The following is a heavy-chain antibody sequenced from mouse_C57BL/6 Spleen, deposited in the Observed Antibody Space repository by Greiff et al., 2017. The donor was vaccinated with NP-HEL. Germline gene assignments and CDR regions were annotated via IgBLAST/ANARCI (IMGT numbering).Heavy chain of an antibody. CDR3: AVITTVVAPFDY. CDR2: FHPYNDDT. V-gene: IGHV1-47*01. D-gene: IGHD1-1*01. J-gene: IGHJ2*01. Sequence: QVQLQQSGAELVKPGASVKMSCKASGYTFTTYPIEWIKQNHGKSLEWIGNFHPYNDDTKYNEKYKGKATLTVEKSSSTVYLELSRLTSDDSAVYYCAVITTVVAPFDYWGQGTTLTVSS. CDR1: GYTFTTYP.